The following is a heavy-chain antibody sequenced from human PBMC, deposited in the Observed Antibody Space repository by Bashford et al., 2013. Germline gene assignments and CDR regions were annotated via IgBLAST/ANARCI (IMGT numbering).Heavy chain of an antibody. CDR3: ARGPHSSALVELIDY. J-gene: IGHJ4*02. Sequence: VRQAPGKGLEWVSSISSSSSYIYYADSVKGRFTISRDNAKNSLYLQMNSLRAEDTAVYYCARGPHSSALVELIDYWGQGTLVTVSS. D-gene: IGHD6-19*01. CDR2: ISSSSSYI. V-gene: IGHV3-21*01.